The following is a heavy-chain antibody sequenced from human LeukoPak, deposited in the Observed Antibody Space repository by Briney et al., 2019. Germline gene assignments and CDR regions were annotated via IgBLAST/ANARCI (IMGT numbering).Heavy chain of an antibody. D-gene: IGHD2-2*01. Sequence: ASVKVSCKASGGTFSSYAISWVRQAPGQGLEWMGGIIPIFGTANYAQEFQGRVTITTDESTSTAYMELSSLRSEDTAVYYCARVRSELLFNWFDPWGQGTLVTVSS. J-gene: IGHJ5*02. CDR2: IIPIFGTA. CDR3: ARVRSELLFNWFDP. V-gene: IGHV1-69*05. CDR1: GGTFSSYA.